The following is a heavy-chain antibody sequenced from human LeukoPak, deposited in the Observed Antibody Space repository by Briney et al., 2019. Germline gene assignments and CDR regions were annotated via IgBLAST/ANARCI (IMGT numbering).Heavy chain of an antibody. CDR1: GFTLSSYA. CDR3: TRGSSRTGYNC. Sequence: PGGSLRLSCAASGFTLSSYAMTWVRQAPGKGLEWVSAIASGGSTYYADSVKGRFTISRDNSKNTLYLQMNSLRVEDTAVYYCTRGSSRTGYNCWGQGVLVTASS. J-gene: IGHJ4*02. D-gene: IGHD3/OR15-3a*01. CDR2: IASGGST. V-gene: IGHV3-23*01.